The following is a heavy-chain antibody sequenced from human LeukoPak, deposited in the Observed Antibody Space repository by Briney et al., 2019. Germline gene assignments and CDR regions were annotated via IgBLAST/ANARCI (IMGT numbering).Heavy chain of an antibody. J-gene: IGHJ3*02. CDR1: GFTFSNAW. CDR3: TTGTWELPYDAFDI. Sequence: KPGGSLRLSCAASGFTFSNAWMSWVRQAPGKGLGWVGRIKSKTDGGTTDYAAPVKGRFTISRDDSKNTLYLQMNSLKTEDTAVYYCTTGTWELPYDAFDIWGQGTMVTVSS. D-gene: IGHD1-26*01. CDR2: IKSKTDGGTT. V-gene: IGHV3-15*01.